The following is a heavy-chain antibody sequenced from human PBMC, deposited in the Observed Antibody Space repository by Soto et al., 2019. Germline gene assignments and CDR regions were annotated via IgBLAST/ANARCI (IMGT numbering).Heavy chain of an antibody. V-gene: IGHV4-31*03. CDR1: GGSISSGGYY. CDR3: ERKFGYYDSSGYYHAFGI. Sequence: PSETLSLTCTVSGGSISSGGYYWSWIRQHPGKGLEWIGYIYYSGSTYYNPSLKSRVTISVDTSKNQFSLKLSSVPAADTAVYYCERKFGYYDSSGYYHAFGIWGQGTMGTVSS. CDR2: IYYSGST. J-gene: IGHJ3*02. D-gene: IGHD3-22*01.